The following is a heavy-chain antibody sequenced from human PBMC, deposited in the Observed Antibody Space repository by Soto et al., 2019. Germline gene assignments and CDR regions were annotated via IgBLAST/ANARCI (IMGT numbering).Heavy chain of an antibody. CDR1: GDSVSSNSAA. CDR3: AREGYYGSGTSRYYYYGMDV. V-gene: IGHV6-1*01. D-gene: IGHD3-10*01. J-gene: IGHJ6*04. Sequence: SQTLSLTCAISGDSVSSNSAAWNWIRQSPSRGLEWLGRTYYRSKWYNDYAVSVKSRITINPDTSKNQFSLQLNSVTPEDTAVYYCAREGYYGSGTSRYYYYGMDVWGKGTTVNVSA. CDR2: TYYRSKWYN.